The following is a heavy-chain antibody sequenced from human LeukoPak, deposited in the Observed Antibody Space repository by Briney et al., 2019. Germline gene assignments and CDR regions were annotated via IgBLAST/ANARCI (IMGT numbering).Heavy chain of an antibody. V-gene: IGHV3-73*01. CDR1: GFTFSGSA. J-gene: IGHJ4*02. D-gene: IGHD4-17*01. CDR2: IRSKANSYAT. Sequence: GGSLRLSCAASGFTFSGSAMHWVRQASGKGLEWVGRIRSKANSYATAYAASVKGRFTISREDSKNTAYLQLNSLKTEDTAVYYCTRRLKKHDYGDYGPFDYWGQGTLVTVSS. CDR3: TRRLKKHDYGDYGPFDY.